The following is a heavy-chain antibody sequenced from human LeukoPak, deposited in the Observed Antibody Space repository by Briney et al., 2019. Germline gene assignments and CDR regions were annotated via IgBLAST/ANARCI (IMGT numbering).Heavy chain of an antibody. CDR3: ARAVYGFDAFDI. CDR2: ISSSSSYI. CDR1: GFTFSSYS. D-gene: IGHD4-17*01. Sequence: GGSLRLSCAASGFTFSSYSMNWVRQAPGKGLEWVSSISSSSSYIYYADSVKGRFTISRDNAKNSLYLQMNSLRAEDTAVYYCARAVYGFDAFDIWGQGTMVTVSS. J-gene: IGHJ3*02. V-gene: IGHV3-21*01.